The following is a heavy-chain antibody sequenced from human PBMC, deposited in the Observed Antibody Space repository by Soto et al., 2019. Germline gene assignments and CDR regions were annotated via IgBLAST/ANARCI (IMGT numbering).Heavy chain of an antibody. CDR1: GGSISSGDYY. J-gene: IGHJ4*02. CDR3: ARIEMATMMDY. D-gene: IGHD5-12*01. CDR2: IYYGGST. Sequence: PSETLSLTCTVSGGSISSGDYYWSWIRQPPGKGLEWIGYIYYGGSTYYNPSLKSRVTISVDTSKNQFSLKLSSVTAADTAVYYCARIEMATMMDYWGQGTLVTVSS. V-gene: IGHV4-30-4*01.